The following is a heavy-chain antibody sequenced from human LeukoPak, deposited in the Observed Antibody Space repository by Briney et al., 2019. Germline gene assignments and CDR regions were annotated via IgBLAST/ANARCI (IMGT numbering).Heavy chain of an antibody. CDR3: ARLKHDYRDYLDDY. J-gene: IGHJ4*02. V-gene: IGHV1-58*02. CDR2: IVVGSGNT. Sequence: SVKVSCKASGFTFTSSAMQWVRQARGQRIEWIGWIVVGSGNTNYAQKLQGRVTMTTDTSTSTAYMELRSLRSDDTAVYYCARLKHDYRDYLDDYWGQGTLVTVSS. D-gene: IGHD4-17*01. CDR1: GFTFTSSA.